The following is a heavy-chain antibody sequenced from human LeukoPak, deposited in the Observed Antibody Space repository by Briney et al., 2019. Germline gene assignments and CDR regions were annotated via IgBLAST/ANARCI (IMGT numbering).Heavy chain of an antibody. V-gene: IGHV4-59*01. J-gene: IGHJ5*02. D-gene: IGHD6-13*01. CDR1: GGSITTYY. CDR2: IYYSGST. CDR3: ARTPYSSSWLGFDP. Sequence: SETLSLTCTVSGGSITTYYWSWIRQPPGKGLEWMGYIYYSGSTNYNPSLKSRVTISVDTSKNQFSLKLSSVTAADTAVYYCARTPYSSSWLGFDPWGQGTLVTVSS.